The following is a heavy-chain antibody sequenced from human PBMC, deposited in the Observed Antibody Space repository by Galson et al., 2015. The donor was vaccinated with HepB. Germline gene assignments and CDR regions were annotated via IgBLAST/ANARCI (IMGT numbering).Heavy chain of an antibody. V-gene: IGHV1-18*04. D-gene: IGHD5-18*01. CDR3: ARCNTALLF. Sequence: SVKVSCRASGYTFTDYIITWVRQAPGQGLEWLGWVSVSNGDTNYAQNFRGRVTMTTDTSSSTAYMDLGYLRSADTATYYCARCNTALLFWGQGTLISVPS. CDR2: VSVSNGDT. J-gene: IGHJ4*02. CDR1: GYTFTDYI.